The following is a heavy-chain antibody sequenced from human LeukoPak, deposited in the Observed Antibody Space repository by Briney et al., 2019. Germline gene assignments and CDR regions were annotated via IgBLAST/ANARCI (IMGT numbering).Heavy chain of an antibody. CDR3: ARHEYSGSYYGLSWFDP. Sequence: SETLSLTCTVSSGSISSSGYYWGWIRQPPGKGLEWIASIYYSGSTYYNPSLKSRVTIPVDTSKNQLSLKLSSLTAADTAVYYCARHEYSGSYYGLSWFDPWGQGTLVTVSS. CDR1: SGSISSSGYY. J-gene: IGHJ5*02. CDR2: IYYSGST. D-gene: IGHD1-26*01. V-gene: IGHV4-39*01.